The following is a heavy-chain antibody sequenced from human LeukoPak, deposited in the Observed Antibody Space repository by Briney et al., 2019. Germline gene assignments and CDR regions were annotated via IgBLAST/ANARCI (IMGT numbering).Heavy chain of an antibody. Sequence: SETLSLTCTVSGYSISSGYYWGWIRQPPGKGLEWIGSIYHSGSTYYNPSLKSRVTISVDTSKNQFSLKLSSVTAADTAVYYCARPAAAHYYYYMDVWGKGTTVTVSS. CDR1: GYSISSGYY. J-gene: IGHJ6*03. CDR2: IYHSGST. D-gene: IGHD6-13*01. V-gene: IGHV4-38-2*02. CDR3: ARPAAAHYYYYMDV.